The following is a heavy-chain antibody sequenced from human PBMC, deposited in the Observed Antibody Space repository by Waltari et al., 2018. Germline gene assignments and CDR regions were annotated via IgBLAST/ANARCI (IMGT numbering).Heavy chain of an antibody. CDR1: GCSISSGGYY. V-gene: IGHV4-31*03. Sequence: QVQLQESGPGLVKPSQTLSLTCTVPGCSISSGGYYLIWIRQHPGKGLEWLGYIYYRGSTYYNQSLKSRVTISVDTSKNQFSLKLSSVTAADTAVYYCARDPAFWSGYQVWGQGTLVTVSS. CDR2: IYYRGST. CDR3: ARDPAFWSGYQV. J-gene: IGHJ4*02. D-gene: IGHD3-3*01.